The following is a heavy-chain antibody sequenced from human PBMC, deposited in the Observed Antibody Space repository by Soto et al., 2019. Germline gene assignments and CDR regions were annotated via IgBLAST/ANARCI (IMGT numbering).Heavy chain of an antibody. CDR3: TRDSDDFWSGYNFLRSEKFDY. J-gene: IGHJ4*02. D-gene: IGHD3-3*01. V-gene: IGHV3-49*03. CDR1: GFTFGDYA. CDR2: IRSKAYGGTT. Sequence: PGGSLRLSCAASGFTFGDYAMSWFRQAPGKGLEWVGFIRSKAYGGTTEYAASVKGRFTISRDDSKSIAYLQMNSLKTGDTAVYYCTRDSDDFWSGYNFLRSEKFDYWGQGTLVTVSS.